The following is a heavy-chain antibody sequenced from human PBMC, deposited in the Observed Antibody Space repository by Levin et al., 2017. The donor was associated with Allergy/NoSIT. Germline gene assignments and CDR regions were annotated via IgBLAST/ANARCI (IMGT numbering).Heavy chain of an antibody. CDR2: FNPEHGET. J-gene: IGHJ6*02. CDR3: ATAPRWFGDFITNYHYAMDV. V-gene: IGHV1-24*01. Sequence: PAASVKVSCKVFGYTLNELSMHWVRQAPGKGLEWMGGFNPEHGETIYAQKFQGRVTMTEDTSTDTAYMELSSLRSEDTAVYYCATAPRWFGDFITNYHYAMDVWGQGTTVTVSS. CDR1: GYTLNELS. D-gene: IGHD3-10*01.